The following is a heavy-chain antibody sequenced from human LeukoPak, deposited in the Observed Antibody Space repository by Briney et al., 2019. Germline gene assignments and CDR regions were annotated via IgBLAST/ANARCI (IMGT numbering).Heavy chain of an antibody. V-gene: IGHV1-2*02. D-gene: IGHD3-9*01. J-gene: IGHJ4*02. Sequence: ASVKVSCKASGYTFTGYYMHWVRQAPGQGLEWMGWINPNSGGTNYAQKCQGRVTMTRDTSISTAYMELSRLRSDDTAVYYCARARGYFDWLPPFDYWGQGTLVTVSS. CDR3: ARARGYFDWLPPFDY. CDR2: INPNSGGT. CDR1: GYTFTGYY.